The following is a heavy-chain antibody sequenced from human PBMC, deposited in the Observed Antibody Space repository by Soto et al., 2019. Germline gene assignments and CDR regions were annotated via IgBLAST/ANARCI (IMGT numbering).Heavy chain of an antibody. Sequence: GGSLRLSCAASGFSFSDYAIQWVRQAPGKGLEWVAVISYNGGNKYYADSVKGRFTISRDNSKNTMYLQMNSLRAEDTAVYYCARDLYDRSGYGCFDYWGQGTLVTVSS. CDR1: GFSFSDYA. CDR2: ISYNGGNK. D-gene: IGHD3-22*01. J-gene: IGHJ4*02. V-gene: IGHV3-30-3*01. CDR3: ARDLYDRSGYGCFDY.